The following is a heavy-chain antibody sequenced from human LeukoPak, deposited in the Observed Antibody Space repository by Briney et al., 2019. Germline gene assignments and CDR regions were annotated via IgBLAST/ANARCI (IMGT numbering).Heavy chain of an antibody. CDR1: GFTFSSYG. J-gene: IGHJ4*02. D-gene: IGHD2-8*01. Sequence: GGSLRLSCAASGFTFSSYGMHWVRQAPGKGLEWVAFIRYDGSNKYYADSVKGRFTISRDNSKNTPYLQMNSLRAEDTAVYYCAKGPGGGYAIMPYSDYWGQGTLVTVSS. CDR2: IRYDGSNK. CDR3: AKGPGGGYAIMPYSDY. V-gene: IGHV3-30*02.